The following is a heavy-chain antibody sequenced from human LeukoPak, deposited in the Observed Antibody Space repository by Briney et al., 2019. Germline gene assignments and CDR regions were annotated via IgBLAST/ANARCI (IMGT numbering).Heavy chain of an antibody. D-gene: IGHD3-10*01. J-gene: IGHJ4*02. CDR2: INHSGST. V-gene: IGHV4-34*01. Sequence: SETLSLTCAVYGGSFSGYYWSWIRQPPGKGLEWIGEINHSGSTNYNPSLKSRVTISVDTSKNQFSLKLSSVTAADTAVYYCARQGLWFGDYFDYWGQGTLVPVSS. CDR1: GGSFSGYY. CDR3: ARQGLWFGDYFDY.